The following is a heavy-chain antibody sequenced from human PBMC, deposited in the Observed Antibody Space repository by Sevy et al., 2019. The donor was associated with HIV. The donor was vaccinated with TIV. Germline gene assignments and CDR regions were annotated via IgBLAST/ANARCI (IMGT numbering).Heavy chain of an antibody. CDR2: ISGSGGST. Sequence: GGSLRLSCAASGFTFSSYAMSWVRQAPGKGLEWVSAISGSGGSTYYADSVKGRFTISRDNSKNTLYLQMNSLRAEDTAVYYSAKDQGSLYYYYGMDVWGQGTTVTVSS. CDR3: AKDQGSLYYYYGMDV. CDR1: GFTFSSYA. V-gene: IGHV3-23*01. D-gene: IGHD6-19*01. J-gene: IGHJ6*02.